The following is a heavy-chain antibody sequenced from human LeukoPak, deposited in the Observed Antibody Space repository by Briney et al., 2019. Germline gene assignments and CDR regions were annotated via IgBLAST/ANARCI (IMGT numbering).Heavy chain of an antibody. Sequence: PGGSLRLSCAASGFTFSSYWMSWVRQAPGKGLEWVANIKQDGSEKYYVDSVKGRFTISRDNAKNSLYLQMNSLRAEDTAVYYCAREHWGSYRYDRTTPFDYWGQGTLVTVSS. J-gene: IGHJ4*02. CDR1: GFTFSSYW. D-gene: IGHD3-16*02. V-gene: IGHV3-7*01. CDR3: AREHWGSYRYDRTTPFDY. CDR2: IKQDGSEK.